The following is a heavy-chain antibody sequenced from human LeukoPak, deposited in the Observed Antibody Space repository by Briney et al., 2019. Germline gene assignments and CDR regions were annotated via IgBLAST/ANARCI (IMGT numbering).Heavy chain of an antibody. Sequence: SETLSLTCAVYGGSFSGYYWSWIRRPPGKGLEWIGEINHSGSTNYNPSLKSRVTISVDTSKNQSSLKLSSVTAADTAVYYCARKGYSSGFDYWGQGTLVTVSS. D-gene: IGHD6-19*01. CDR2: INHSGST. J-gene: IGHJ4*02. V-gene: IGHV4-34*01. CDR1: GGSFSGYY. CDR3: ARKGYSSGFDY.